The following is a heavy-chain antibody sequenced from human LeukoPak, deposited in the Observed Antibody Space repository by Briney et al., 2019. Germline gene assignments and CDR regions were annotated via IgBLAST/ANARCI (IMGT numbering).Heavy chain of an antibody. J-gene: IGHJ6*03. Sequence: GGSLRLSCAASGFSLSNYGMHWVRQAPGKGLEWVAALLYDGNTKHYADSVKGRFTISRDISKNTCYLQMNSLTAEDTAVYYCARDHRPEIQYYYMDVWGKGTTVAVSS. CDR1: GFSLSNYG. CDR3: ARDHRPEIQYYYMDV. CDR2: LLYDGNTK. D-gene: IGHD1-14*01. V-gene: IGHV3-33*01.